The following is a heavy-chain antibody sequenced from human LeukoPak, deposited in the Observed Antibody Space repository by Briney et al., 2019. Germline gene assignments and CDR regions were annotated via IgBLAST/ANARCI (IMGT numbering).Heavy chain of an antibody. V-gene: IGHV3-23*01. CDR3: AKDRGWAIVVVPAAIDY. D-gene: IGHD2-2*01. CDR1: GFTFSSYA. Sequence: GGSLRLSCAASGFTFSSYAMSWVRQAPGKGLEWVSAISGSGGSTYYADAVEGRFTISRDNSKNTLYLQMNSLRAEDTAVYYCAKDRGWAIVVVPAAIDYWGQGTLVTVSS. CDR2: ISGSGGST. J-gene: IGHJ4*02.